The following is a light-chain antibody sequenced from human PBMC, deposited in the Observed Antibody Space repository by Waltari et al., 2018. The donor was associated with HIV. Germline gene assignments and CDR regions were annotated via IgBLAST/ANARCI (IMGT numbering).Light chain of an antibody. CDR1: HNITNS. V-gene: IGKV1-5*03. Sequence: IQMTPSPSTLSASVGDIDTITRRATHNITNSLARYQVKPGNAPKLLIYRASSVATRVPSRFRDSRTGTAFTLTINSLQPDDFASYYCQQYYTYRTFGQGDKVEI. CDR3: QQYYTYRT. CDR2: RAS. J-gene: IGKJ1*01.